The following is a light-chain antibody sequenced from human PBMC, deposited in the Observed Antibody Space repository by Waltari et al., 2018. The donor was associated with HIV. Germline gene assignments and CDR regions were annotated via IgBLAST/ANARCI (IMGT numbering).Light chain of an antibody. CDR3: QKLNVVPIT. CDR2: SAS. Sequence: DIQFTQSPFFLSASVGARFTITCRASQDLNTYLAWYQQKPGKAPKLLIHSASTLQSGVPSRFSGSGSGTEFTLTISSLHPEDFASYYCQKLNVVPITGGPGTKVDCK. CDR1: QDLNTY. J-gene: IGKJ3*01. V-gene: IGKV1-9*01.